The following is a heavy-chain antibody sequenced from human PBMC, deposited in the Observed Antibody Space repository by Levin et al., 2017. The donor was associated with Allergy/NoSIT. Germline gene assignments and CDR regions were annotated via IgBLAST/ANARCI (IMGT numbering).Heavy chain of an antibody. CDR1: GYTFTAYY. CDR3: ARGAPSGN. D-gene: IGHD1-14*01. V-gene: IGHV1-2*05. Sequence: ASVKVSCKTSGYTFTAYYLNWVRQAPGQGLEWMGRINPTSGATDYAQKFQGRVTMTRDTSIRTAYMELNNLSPDDTGVYYCARGAPSGNWGPGTLVPVSS. CDR2: INPTSGAT. J-gene: IGHJ4*02.